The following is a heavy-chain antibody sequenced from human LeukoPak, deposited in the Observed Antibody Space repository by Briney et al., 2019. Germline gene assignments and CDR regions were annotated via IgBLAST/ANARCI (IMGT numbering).Heavy chain of an antibody. CDR1: GFTFSSYW. J-gene: IGHJ5*02. D-gene: IGHD2-2*01. V-gene: IGHV3-74*01. CDR3: ARFTDVPARWFDP. CDR2: INTDGSST. Sequence: PGGSLXLSCAASGFTFSSYWMHWVRQAPGKGLVWVSRINTDGSSTSYADSVKGRFTISRDNAKNTLYLQMNSLRAEDTAVYYCARFTDVPARWFDPWGQGTLVTVSS.